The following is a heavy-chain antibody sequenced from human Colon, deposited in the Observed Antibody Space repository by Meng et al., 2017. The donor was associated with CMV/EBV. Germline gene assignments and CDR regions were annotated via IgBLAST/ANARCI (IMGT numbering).Heavy chain of an antibody. D-gene: IGHD2-2*01. CDR3: ARTCTSSSYDS. V-gene: IGHV4-39*07. CDR2: IHYGGAT. Sequence: SETLSLTCTVSGGSIGSSNCYWGWIRQAPGKGLGWIGTIHYGGATYYNPSLKSRLTISVDTSKNQFSLKLSSVTAADTAVYYCARTCTSSSYDSWGQGTLVTVSS. J-gene: IGHJ4*02. CDR1: GGSIGSSNCY.